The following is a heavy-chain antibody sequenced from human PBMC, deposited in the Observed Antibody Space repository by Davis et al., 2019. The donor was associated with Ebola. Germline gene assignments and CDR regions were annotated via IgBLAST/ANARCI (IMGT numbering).Heavy chain of an antibody. Sequence: PSETLSLTCAISGDSVSGGSGAWNWIRQSPSRGLEWLGRTYYNSKWYNDYAASVKSRITINPDTSKNQFSLQLNSVTPEDAAVYFCARGWLRSPGFDYWGQGTLVTVSS. CDR2: TYYNSKWYN. D-gene: IGHD5-12*01. CDR1: GDSVSGGSGA. V-gene: IGHV6-1*01. CDR3: ARGWLRSPGFDY. J-gene: IGHJ4*02.